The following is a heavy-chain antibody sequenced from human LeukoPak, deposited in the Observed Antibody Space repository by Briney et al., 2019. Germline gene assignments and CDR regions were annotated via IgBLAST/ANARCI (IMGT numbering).Heavy chain of an antibody. Sequence: ASVKVSCKASGGTFTSYAMHWVRQAPGQRLEWMGWINAGNGNTRYSQEFQGRVTITRDTSASTAYMELSSLRSEDMAVYYCARAPYGSGVERWFDPWGQGTLVTVSS. CDR3: ARAPYGSGVERWFDP. J-gene: IGHJ5*02. CDR1: GGTFTSYA. V-gene: IGHV1-3*03. CDR2: INAGNGNT. D-gene: IGHD3-10*01.